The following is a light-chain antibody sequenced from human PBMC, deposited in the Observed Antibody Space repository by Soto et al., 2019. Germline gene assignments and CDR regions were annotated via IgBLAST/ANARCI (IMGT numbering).Light chain of an antibody. CDR3: CSYAGSYSL. Sequence: QSVLAQPRSVSGSPGQSVTISCTGTSSNTVSWYQHHPGKAPKLMISDVTNRPSGVPDRFSGSQSGITAFLTISGLQVEDEADYYCCSYAGSYSLFGGGTKVTVL. V-gene: IGLV2-11*01. CDR1: SSNT. CDR2: DVT. J-gene: IGLJ2*01.